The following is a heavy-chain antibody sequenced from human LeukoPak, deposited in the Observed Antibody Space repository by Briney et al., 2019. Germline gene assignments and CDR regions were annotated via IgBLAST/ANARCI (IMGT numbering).Heavy chain of an antibody. V-gene: IGHV4-4*07. D-gene: IGHD2-2*01. CDR3: ARDPCNSTSCHRRYGLDQ. CDR1: GGSISSYY. CDR2: IYTSGST. J-gene: IGHJ4*02. Sequence: SETLSPTCTVSGGSISSYYWSWIRQAAGKGLEWIGRIYTSGSTNYNPSLKSRVTMSVDTSKNQFSLKLSSVTAADTAVYFCARDPCNSTSCHRRYGLDQWGQGTLVTVSS.